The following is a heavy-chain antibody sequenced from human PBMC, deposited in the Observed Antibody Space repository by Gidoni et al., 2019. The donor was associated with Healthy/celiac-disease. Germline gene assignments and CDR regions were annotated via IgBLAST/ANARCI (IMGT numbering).Heavy chain of an antibody. J-gene: IGHJ3*02. V-gene: IGHV3-21*01. Sequence: EVQLVASGGGLVQPGASLRLSCAASGFNFSSYSMNWVRQAPGKGLDWVSSISISSSYLYYADSVKGLFTISRDNAKNSLYLQMNSLRAEDTAVYYCARFGAGWLQFTGDDAFDIWGQGTMVTVSS. CDR3: ARFGAGWLQFTGDDAFDI. CDR2: ISISSSYL. D-gene: IGHD5-12*01. CDR1: GFNFSSYS.